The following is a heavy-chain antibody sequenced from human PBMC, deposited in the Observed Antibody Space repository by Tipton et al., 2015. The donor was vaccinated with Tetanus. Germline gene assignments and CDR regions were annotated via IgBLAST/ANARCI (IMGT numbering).Heavy chain of an antibody. CDR1: GFTFDDYA. D-gene: IGHD2-15*01. V-gene: IGHV3-9*01. J-gene: IGHJ4*02. CDR3: AGGWSGSSSGY. CDR2: ISWNSGSI. Sequence: SLRLSCAASGFTFDDYAMHWVRQAPGKGLEWVSGISWNSGSIGYADSVKGRFTISRDNAKNSLYLQMNSLRAEDTALYYCAGGWSGSSSGYWGQGTLVTVSS.